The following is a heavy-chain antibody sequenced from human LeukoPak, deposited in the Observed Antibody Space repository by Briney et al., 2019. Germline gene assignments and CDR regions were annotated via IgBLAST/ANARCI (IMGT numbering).Heavy chain of an antibody. CDR3: ARHVDTAMGGDY. D-gene: IGHD5-18*01. Sequence: ASVKVSCKASGYTFTSYGISWVRQAPGQGLEWMGIINPSGGSTSYAQKFQGRVTMTRDMSTSTVYMELSSLRSEDTAVYYCARHVDTAMGGDYWGQGTLVTVSS. CDR1: GYTFTSYG. J-gene: IGHJ4*02. V-gene: IGHV1-46*01. CDR2: INPSGGST.